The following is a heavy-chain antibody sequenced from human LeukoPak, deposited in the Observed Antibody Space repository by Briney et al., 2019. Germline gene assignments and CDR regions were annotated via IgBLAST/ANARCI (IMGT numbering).Heavy chain of an antibody. CDR3: ARHVRFLEWLSSYYFDY. CDR1: GGTISSSSYY. D-gene: IGHD3-3*01. J-gene: IGHJ4*02. V-gene: IGHV4-39*01. CDR2: IYYSGTT. Sequence: SETLSLTCTVSGGTISSSSYYWGWIRQPPGKGLEWIGSIYYSGTTYYNPSLKSRVTISVDTSKSQFSLRLTSVTAADTAVYYCARHVRFLEWLSSYYFDYWGQGTLVTISS.